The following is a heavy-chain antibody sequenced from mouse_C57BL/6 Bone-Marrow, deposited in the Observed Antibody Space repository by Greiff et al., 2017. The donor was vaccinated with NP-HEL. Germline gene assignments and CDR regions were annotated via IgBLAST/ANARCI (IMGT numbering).Heavy chain of an antibody. CDR2: ISDGGSYT. CDR1: GFTFSSYA. CDR3: ARDGATVVATPFDY. J-gene: IGHJ2*01. V-gene: IGHV5-4*01. Sequence: EVQGVESGGGLVKPGGSLKLSCAASGFTFSSYAMSWVRQTPEKRLEWVATISDGGSYTYYPDNVKGRFTISRDNAKNNLYLQMSHLKSEDTAMYYCARDGATVVATPFDYWGQGTTLTVSS. D-gene: IGHD1-1*01.